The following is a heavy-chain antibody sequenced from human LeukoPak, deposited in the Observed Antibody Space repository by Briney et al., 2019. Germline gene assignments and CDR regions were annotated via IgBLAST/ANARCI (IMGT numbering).Heavy chain of an antibody. CDR2: IYYSGST. V-gene: IGHV4-39*01. D-gene: IGHD1-26*01. CDR3: ARHEYSGSYYGLSWFDP. J-gene: IGHJ5*02. Sequence: SETLSLTCTVSGGSISSSSYYWGWIRQPPGKGLEWIASIYYSGSTYYNPSLKSRATISVDTSKNQLSLKLGSLTAPDTAVYYCARHEYSGSYYGLSWFDPWGQGTLVTVSS. CDR1: GGSISSSSYY.